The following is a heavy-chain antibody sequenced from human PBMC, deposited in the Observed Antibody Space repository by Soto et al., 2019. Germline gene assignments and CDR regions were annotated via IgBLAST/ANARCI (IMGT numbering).Heavy chain of an antibody. CDR1: GFTFSSYG. Sequence: GGSLRLSCAASGFTFSSYGMHWVRQAPGKGLEWVAVIWYDGSNKYYADSVKGRFTISRDNSKNTLYLQMNSLRAEDTAVYYCAREQYYDFWSGYQPGGMDVWRQGTTVTVSS. J-gene: IGHJ6*02. D-gene: IGHD3-3*01. CDR2: IWYDGSNK. V-gene: IGHV3-33*01. CDR3: AREQYYDFWSGYQPGGMDV.